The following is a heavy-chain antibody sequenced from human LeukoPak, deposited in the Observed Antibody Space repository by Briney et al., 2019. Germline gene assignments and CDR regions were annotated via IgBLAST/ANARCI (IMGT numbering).Heavy chain of an antibody. CDR1: GGSFSGYY. Sequence: PSETLSLTCAVYGGSFSGYYWGWIRQPPGKGLEWIGSIYYSGSTYYNPSLKSRVTISVDTSKNQFSLKLSSVTAADTAVYYCARLLRPRGYYYGSGSYRSAFDIWGQGTMVTVSS. J-gene: IGHJ3*02. V-gene: IGHV4-34*01. CDR2: IYYSGST. CDR3: ARLLRPRGYYYGSGSYRSAFDI. D-gene: IGHD3-10*01.